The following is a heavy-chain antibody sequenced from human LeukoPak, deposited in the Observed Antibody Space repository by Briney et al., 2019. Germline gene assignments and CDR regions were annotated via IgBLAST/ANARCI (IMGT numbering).Heavy chain of an antibody. CDR1: RFTFSTSW. D-gene: IGHD5-24*01. V-gene: IGHV3-7*03. CDR3: ARDLNWPGP. J-gene: IGHJ5*02. Sequence: GGSLRLSCVASRFTFSTSWMTWVRQAPGKGLEFVAGIKYDGTMESYVDSVNGRFTISRDNAKNSPYLQMNSLRVDDTAVYYCARDLNWPGPWGQGTLVTVSS. CDR2: IKYDGTME.